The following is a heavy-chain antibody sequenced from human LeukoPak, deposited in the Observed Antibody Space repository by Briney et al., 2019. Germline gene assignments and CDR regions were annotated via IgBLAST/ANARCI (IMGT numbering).Heavy chain of an antibody. Sequence: ASETLSLTCTVSGGSISSYYWSWIRQPPGKGLEWIGYIYTSGSTNYNPSLKSRVTISVDTSKNQFTLKLSSVTAADTAVYYCARLMKQQLVKPEYYYYYYYMDVWGKGTTVTVSS. D-gene: IGHD6-13*01. CDR1: GGSISSYY. CDR3: ARLMKQQLVKPEYYYYYYYMDV. J-gene: IGHJ6*03. V-gene: IGHV4-4*09. CDR2: IYTSGST.